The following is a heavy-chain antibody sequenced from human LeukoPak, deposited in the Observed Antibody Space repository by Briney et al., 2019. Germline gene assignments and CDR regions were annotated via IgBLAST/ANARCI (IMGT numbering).Heavy chain of an antibody. Sequence: ASVKVSCKVSGYTLIELSMHWVRQAPGKGLEWMGWISAYDGNTNFAHNLQGRVTMTTDTSTSTAYMELRSLRSDDTAVYYCARERIYTSTDPLYYMDVWGKGTTVTVSS. D-gene: IGHD2/OR15-2a*01. V-gene: IGHV1-18*01. CDR1: GYTLIELS. J-gene: IGHJ6*03. CDR2: ISAYDGNT. CDR3: ARERIYTSTDPLYYMDV.